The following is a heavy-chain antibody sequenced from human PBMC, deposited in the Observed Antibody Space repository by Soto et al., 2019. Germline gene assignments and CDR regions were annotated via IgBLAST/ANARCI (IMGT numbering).Heavy chain of an antibody. CDR2: IIPIFGTA. CDR3: ARDDREYTKSPAPDH. CDR1: GGTFSSYA. D-gene: IGHD6-6*01. Sequence: SVKVSCKAFGGTFSSYAISWVRQAPGQGLEWMGGIIPIFGTANYAQKFQGRVTITADESTSTAYMELSSLRSEDTAVYYCARDDREYTKSPAPDHWGQGTLVTVSS. V-gene: IGHV1-69*13. J-gene: IGHJ4*02.